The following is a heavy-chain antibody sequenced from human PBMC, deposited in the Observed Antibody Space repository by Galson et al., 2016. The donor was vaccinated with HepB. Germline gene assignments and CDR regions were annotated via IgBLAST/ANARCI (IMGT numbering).Heavy chain of an antibody. CDR3: ARDDSGGWYGFHYGMDV. J-gene: IGHJ6*02. D-gene: IGHD6-19*01. Sequence: ETLSLTCTVSGASISGYYLSWIRQPPGKGLEWIGYIYYSGRPNYNPSLKSRVTISVDTSKNQFSLKLSSVTAADTAVYYCARDDSGGWYGFHYGMDVWGQGTTVTVSS. CDR1: GASISGYY. V-gene: IGHV4-59*01. CDR2: IYYSGRP.